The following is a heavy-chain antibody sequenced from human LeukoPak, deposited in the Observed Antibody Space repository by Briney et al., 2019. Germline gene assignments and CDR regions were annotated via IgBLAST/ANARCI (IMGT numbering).Heavy chain of an antibody. CDR1: GGSISSYY. J-gene: IGHJ4*02. CDR3: ARRIAAAGTRFFDY. Sequence: SETLSLTCTVSGGSISSYYWSWIRQPPGKGLEWIGYIYYSGSTNYNPSLKSRVTISVDTSKNQFSLKLSSVTAADTAVYYCARRIAAAGTRFFDYWGQGTLVTVSS. D-gene: IGHD6-13*01. V-gene: IGHV4-59*01. CDR2: IYYSGST.